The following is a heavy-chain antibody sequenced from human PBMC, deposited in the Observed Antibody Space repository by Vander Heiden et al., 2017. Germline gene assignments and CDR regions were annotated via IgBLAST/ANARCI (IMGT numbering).Heavy chain of an antibody. J-gene: IGHJ6*02. V-gene: IGHV3-9*01. CDR3: AKDMRAVYYYGMDV. CDR2: ISWNGDSI. Sequence: EAQLVESGGNLAQPGRSLRLSCAASGFKFDDPAMHWVRQRPGKGLEWVAGISWNGDSIGYADSVKGRFIISRDNAKNSVYLQMNSLRPEDTALYYCAKDMRAVYYYGMDVWGQGIPVTVSS. CDR1: GFKFDDPA.